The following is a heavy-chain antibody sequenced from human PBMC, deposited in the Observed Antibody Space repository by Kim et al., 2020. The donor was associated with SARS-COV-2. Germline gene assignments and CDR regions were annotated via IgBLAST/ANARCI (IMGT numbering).Heavy chain of an antibody. V-gene: IGHV3-48*03. Sequence: GSLRLSCAASGFTFSSYEMNWVRQAPGKGLEWVSYISSSGSTIYYADSVKGRFTISRDNAKNSLYLQMNSLRAEDTAVYYCASLFTIPRPGFDPWGQGTLVTVSS. D-gene: IGHD3-3*01. CDR3: ASLFTIPRPGFDP. CDR2: ISSSGSTI. CDR1: GFTFSSYE. J-gene: IGHJ5*02.